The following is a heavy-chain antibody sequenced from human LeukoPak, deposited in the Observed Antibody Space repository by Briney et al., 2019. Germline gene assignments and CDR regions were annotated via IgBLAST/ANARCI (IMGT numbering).Heavy chain of an antibody. CDR3: XRDWPYYYDGSAYYNAFDI. CDR1: GVSISSVGXX. V-gene: IGHV4-31*03. Sequence: SETLSLTCTVSGVSISSVGXXXSWIRQXXXXXXXXXXXXXXXGNTYYXPXLKSRVSISVDTSKTQFSLNLSSVTAADTALYXXXRDWPYYYDGSAYYNAFDIWGQGTMVTVSS. J-gene: IGHJ3*02. CDR2: XXXXGNT. D-gene: IGHD3-22*01.